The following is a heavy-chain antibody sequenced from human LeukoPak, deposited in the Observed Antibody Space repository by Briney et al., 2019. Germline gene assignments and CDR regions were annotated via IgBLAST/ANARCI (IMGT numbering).Heavy chain of an antibody. J-gene: IGHJ4*02. CDR3: ATPRGYDYGDYGLAY. CDR2: MNPNSGNT. V-gene: IGHV1-8*01. Sequence: RASVKVSCKASGYTFTSYDINWVRQATGQGLEWMGWMNPNSGNTGYAQKFQGRVTMTRNTSISTAYMELSSLRSEDTAVYYCATPRGYDYGDYGLAYWGQGTLVTVSS. CDR1: GYTFTSYD. D-gene: IGHD4-17*01.